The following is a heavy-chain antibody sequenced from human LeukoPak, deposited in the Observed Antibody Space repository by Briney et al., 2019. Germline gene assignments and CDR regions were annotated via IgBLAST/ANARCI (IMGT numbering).Heavy chain of an antibody. J-gene: IGHJ5*02. Sequence: SVKVSCKASGGTSSSYAISWVRQAPGQGLEWRGGIIPIFGTANYAQKFQGRVTITADESTSTAYMELSSLRSEDTAVYYCARDGMSAGFDPWGQGTLVTVSS. CDR2: IIPIFGTA. V-gene: IGHV1-69*01. CDR1: GGTSSSYA. CDR3: ARDGMSAGFDP.